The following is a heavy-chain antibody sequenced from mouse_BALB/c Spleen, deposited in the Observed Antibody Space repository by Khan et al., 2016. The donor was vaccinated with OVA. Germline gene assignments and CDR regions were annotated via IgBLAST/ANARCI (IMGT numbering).Heavy chain of an antibody. Sequence: IQLVQSGPELVEPGASVKMSCKASGYTFTNYVIHWVKQKPGQGLEWIGYINPDNADTRYNEKFKGKATLTSDISSTSAYMELLSLTSEDSAVYYCAREASSWDFSFPYWGQGTLVTVSA. V-gene: IGHV1S136*01. J-gene: IGHJ3*01. CDR2: INPDNADT. CDR1: GYTFTNYV. D-gene: IGHD4-1*01. CDR3: AREASSWDFSFPY.